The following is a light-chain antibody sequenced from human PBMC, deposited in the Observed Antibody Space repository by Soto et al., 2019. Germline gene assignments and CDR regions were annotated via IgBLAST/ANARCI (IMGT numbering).Light chain of an antibody. J-gene: IGKJ1*01. CDR2: GAS. V-gene: IGKV3-15*01. CDR1: QSVSSN. CDR3: QQYNNWPRT. Sequence: EIVMTQSPATLSVSPGERATLSCRASQSVSSNLAWYQQKPGQAPRLLIYGASTRATGIPARFSCSGSGTEVTLTISSLQAEDFAVYYWQQYNNWPRTFGQGTKVEIK.